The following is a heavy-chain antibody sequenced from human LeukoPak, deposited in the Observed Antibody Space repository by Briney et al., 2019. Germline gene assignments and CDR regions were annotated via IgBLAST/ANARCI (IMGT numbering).Heavy chain of an antibody. D-gene: IGHD6-13*01. CDR3: ATGYSSTWYYFDY. CDR2: SYHTGST. V-gene: IGHV4-59*01. Sequence: SETLSLTCTVSGDSISSYYWSWIRQPPGKGLEWIGYSYHTGSTNYNPSLKSRVTISVDTSKNQFSLKLSPVTAGDTAVYYCATGYSSTWYYFDYWGQGTLVTVSS. CDR1: GDSISSYY. J-gene: IGHJ4*02.